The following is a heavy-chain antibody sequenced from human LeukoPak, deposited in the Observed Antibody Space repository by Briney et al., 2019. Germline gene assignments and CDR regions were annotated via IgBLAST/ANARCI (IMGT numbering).Heavy chain of an antibody. Sequence: GGSLRLSCAASGFTFSSYGMHWVRQAPGKGLEWVAVISDDGSNKYYTQSVKGRVTISRDTSKNTLYMEINSLRAEDTAVYYCAKEGDLWFGELQGPGFVYVGADDMEVWGKGTTVTVSS. J-gene: IGHJ6*04. D-gene: IGHD3-10*01. CDR1: GFTFSSYG. CDR3: AKEGDLWFGELQGPGFVYVGADDMEV. CDR2: ISDDGSNK. V-gene: IGHV3-30*18.